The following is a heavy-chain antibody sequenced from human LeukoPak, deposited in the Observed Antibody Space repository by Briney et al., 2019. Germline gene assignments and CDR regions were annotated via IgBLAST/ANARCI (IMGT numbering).Heavy chain of an antibody. D-gene: IGHD2-2*01. CDR2: INPNSGGT. Sequence: GASVKVSCKASGYTFTGYYMHWVRQAPGHGLEWMGWINPNSGGTNYAQKFQGRVTMTRDTSISTAYMELSRLRSDDTAVYYCARSLHIVVVPAAMRANWFDPWGQGTLVTVSS. CDR3: ARSLHIVVVPAAMRANWFDP. J-gene: IGHJ5*02. CDR1: GYTFTGYY. V-gene: IGHV1-2*02.